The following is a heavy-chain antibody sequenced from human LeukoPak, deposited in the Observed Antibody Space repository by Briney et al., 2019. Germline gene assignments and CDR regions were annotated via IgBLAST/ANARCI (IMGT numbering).Heavy chain of an antibody. D-gene: IGHD4-23*01. V-gene: IGHV3-33*01. J-gene: IGHJ4*02. CDR3: GTYGGPGGHIEY. Sequence: QPGRSLRLSCAASGFTFSSYGMHWVRQAPGKGLEWVAVIWYDGSNKYYADSVKGRFSISKDNSKNTLYLQMNSLRAEDTAVYHCGTYGGPGGHIEYWGQGTLVTVSS. CDR2: IWYDGSNK. CDR1: GFTFSSYG.